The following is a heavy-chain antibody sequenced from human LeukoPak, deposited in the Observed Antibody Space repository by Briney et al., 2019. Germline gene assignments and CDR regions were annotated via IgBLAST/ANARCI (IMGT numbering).Heavy chain of an antibody. J-gene: IGHJ4*02. CDR3: ARGDDSSGYQYYFDY. CDR2: ISSSGSTI. V-gene: IGHV3-11*01. Sequence: GGSLRLSCAASGFTFSDYYMSWIRQAPGKGLEWVSYISSSGSTIYYADSVKGRFTISRDNAKNSLYLHMNSLRAEDTAVYYCARGDDSSGYQYYFDYWGQGTLVTVSS. D-gene: IGHD3-22*01. CDR1: GFTFSDYY.